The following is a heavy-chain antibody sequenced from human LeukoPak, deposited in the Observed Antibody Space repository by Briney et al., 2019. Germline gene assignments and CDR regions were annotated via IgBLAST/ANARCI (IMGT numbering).Heavy chain of an antibody. J-gene: IGHJ3*02. CDR3: ARVAIFGVVTLDAFDI. Sequence: ASVKVSCKASGYTFTSYYMHWVRQAPGQGLEWMGIINPSGGSTSYAQKFQGRVNMTRDTSTSTVYMELSSLRSEDTAVYYCARVAIFGVVTLDAFDIWGQGTMVTVSS. D-gene: IGHD3-3*01. CDR1: GYTFTSYY. V-gene: IGHV1-46*01. CDR2: INPSGGST.